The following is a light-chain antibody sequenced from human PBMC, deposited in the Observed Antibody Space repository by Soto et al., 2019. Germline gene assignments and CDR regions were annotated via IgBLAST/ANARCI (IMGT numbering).Light chain of an antibody. J-gene: IGKJ4*01. V-gene: IGKV1-39*01. CDR2: AAS. CDR3: QQSYSTPPT. CDR1: QSISSY. Sequence: DIQMTQSPSSLSASVGDRVTITCRASQSISSYLNWYQQKPGKAPKLLIYAASSLQSGVPARFSGSGSGTDFTLTISSLQPEDFASYHCQQSYSTPPTFGGGTKVEIK.